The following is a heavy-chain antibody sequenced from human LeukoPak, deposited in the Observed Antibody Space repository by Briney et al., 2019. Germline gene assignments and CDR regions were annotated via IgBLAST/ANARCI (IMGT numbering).Heavy chain of an antibody. CDR3: ARGLGYSSSSGYYFDY. V-gene: IGHV4-34*01. CDR2: INHSGST. Sequence: PSETLSLTCAVYGGSFSGYYWSWIRQPPGKGLEWIGEINHSGSTNYNSSLKSRVTISVDTSENQFSLKLSSVTAADTAVYYCARGLGYSSSSGYYFDYWGQGTLVTVSS. D-gene: IGHD6-6*01. CDR1: GGSFSGYY. J-gene: IGHJ4*02.